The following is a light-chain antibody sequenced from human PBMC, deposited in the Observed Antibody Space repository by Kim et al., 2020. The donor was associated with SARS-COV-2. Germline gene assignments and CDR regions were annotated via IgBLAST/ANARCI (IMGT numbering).Light chain of an antibody. V-gene: IGLV3-1*01. J-gene: IGLJ1*01. CDR1: KLGDKY. CDR2: QDS. Sequence: SGSPGQTASITCSGDKLGDKYACWYQQKPGQSPVVVIYQDSKRPSGIPERFSGSNSGNTATLTISGTQAMDEADYYCQAWDSSTAVFGTGTKVTVL. CDR3: QAWDSSTAV.